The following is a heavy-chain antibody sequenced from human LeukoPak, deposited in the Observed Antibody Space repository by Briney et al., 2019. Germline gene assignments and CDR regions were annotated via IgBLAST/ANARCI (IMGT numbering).Heavy chain of an antibody. V-gene: IGHV3-53*01. J-gene: IGHJ4*02. D-gene: IGHD3-22*01. CDR2: IYSGGST. CDR1: GFTVSSNY. CDR3: ARARLYYYDSSGYQYYFDY. Sequence: GGSLRLSCAASGFTVSSNYMGWVRQAPGKGLEWVSVIYSGGSTYYADSVKGRFTISRDNSKNTLYLQMNSLRAEDTAVYYCARARLYYYDSSGYQYYFDYWGQGTLVTVSS.